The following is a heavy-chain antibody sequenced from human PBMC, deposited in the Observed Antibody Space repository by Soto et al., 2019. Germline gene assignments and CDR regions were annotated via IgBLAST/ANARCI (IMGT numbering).Heavy chain of an antibody. CDR3: ARDGTGYSYGFDY. CDR1: DSVVIGGC. J-gene: IGHJ4*02. D-gene: IGHD5-18*01. CDR2: IYYSGST. V-gene: IGHV4-59*02. Sequence: PSCSLPQTVTYADSVVIGGCWIFIQQPPGKGLEWIGYIYYSGSTNYNPSLKSRVTISVDTSKNQFSLKLSSVTAADTAVYYCARDGTGYSYGFDYWGQGTLVTVSS.